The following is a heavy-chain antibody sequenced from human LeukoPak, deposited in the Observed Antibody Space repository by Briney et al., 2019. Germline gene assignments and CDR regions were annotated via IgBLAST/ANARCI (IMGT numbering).Heavy chain of an antibody. D-gene: IGHD5-24*01. J-gene: IGHJ4*02. V-gene: IGHV3-74*01. CDR1: GFTFSIYW. CDR3: ARGQMIDY. CDR2: INSDGSSS. Sequence: VGSLRLSCAASGFTFSIYWMNWVRQAPGKRLVWVSHINSDGSSSNYADSVRGRFTISRDNAKNTLYLQMNSLRAEDTAVYFCARGQMIDYWGQGTLVTVSS.